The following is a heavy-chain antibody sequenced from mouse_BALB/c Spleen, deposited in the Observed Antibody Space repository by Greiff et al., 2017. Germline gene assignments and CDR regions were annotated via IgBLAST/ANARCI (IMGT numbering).Heavy chain of an antibody. V-gene: IGHV1-54*01. Sequence: QVQLQQSGAELVRPGTSVKVSCKASGYAFTNYLIEWVKQRPGQGLEWIGVINPGSGGTNYNEKFKGKATLTADKSSSTAYMQLSSLTSDDSAVYFCARSLPWFADWGQGTLVTVAA. CDR1: GYAFTNYL. CDR2: INPGSGGT. D-gene: IGHD6-1*01. CDR3: ARSLPWFAD. J-gene: IGHJ3*01.